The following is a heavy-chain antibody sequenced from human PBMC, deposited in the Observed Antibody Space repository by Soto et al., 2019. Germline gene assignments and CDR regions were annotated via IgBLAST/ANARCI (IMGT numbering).Heavy chain of an antibody. J-gene: IGHJ4*02. CDR3: ATRSPAFDY. Sequence: GASVKVSCKTSGYTFTSFGISWVRQAPGQGLEWMGWITTDKGKTNYAQKFQGRVTMATDTSTSTAYMELRSLRSDDTAVYYCATRSPAFDYWSQGTLVTVSS. CDR2: ITTDKGKT. V-gene: IGHV1-18*01. CDR1: GYTFTSFG.